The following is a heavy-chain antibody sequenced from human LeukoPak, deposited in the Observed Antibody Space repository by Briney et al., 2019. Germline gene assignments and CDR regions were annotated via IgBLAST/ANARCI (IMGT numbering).Heavy chain of an antibody. Sequence: PGGSLRLSCAASAFSLDAYNMNWVRQAPGKGLECVSSISYTGTYIYYADSVKGRFTISRDNAQNSLYLQMNSLRAEDTAIYYCVRDRGTYRPIDYWGQRTLVTVSS. CDR1: AFSLDAYN. D-gene: IGHD1-26*01. CDR2: ISYTGTYI. J-gene: IGHJ4*02. CDR3: VRDRGTYRPIDY. V-gene: IGHV3-21*04.